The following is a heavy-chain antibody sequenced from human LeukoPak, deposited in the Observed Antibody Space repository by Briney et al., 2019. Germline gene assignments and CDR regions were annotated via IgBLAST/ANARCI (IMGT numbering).Heavy chain of an antibody. V-gene: IGHV3-23*01. Sequence: GGSLRLSCAASGFTFSSYAMSWVRQAPGKGLECVSVISGSGTTTYYADSVKGRFTISRDNSKNTLYLQMNSLRAEDTAVYYCAKHLWRDLLWFGEGYYFGYWGQGTLVTVSS. CDR1: GFTFSSYA. CDR3: AKHLWRDLLWFGEGYYFGY. CDR2: ISGSGTTT. J-gene: IGHJ4*02. D-gene: IGHD3-10*01.